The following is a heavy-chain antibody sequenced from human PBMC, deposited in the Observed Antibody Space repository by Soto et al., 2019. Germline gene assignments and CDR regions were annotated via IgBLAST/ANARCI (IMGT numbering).Heavy chain of an antibody. CDR2: ISAYNGNT. J-gene: IGHJ4*02. D-gene: IGHD1-26*01. V-gene: IGHV1-18*01. CDR3: ARSGVWEPRDY. CDR1: GYTFTSYG. Sequence: QVQLVQSGAEVKKPGASVKVSCKASGYTFTSYGISWVRQAPGQGLEWMGWISAYNGNTNYAQKPQARVTSTTDNSTSRAYMELRSLRSYDTAVYYCARSGVWEPRDYWGQGTLVTVPS.